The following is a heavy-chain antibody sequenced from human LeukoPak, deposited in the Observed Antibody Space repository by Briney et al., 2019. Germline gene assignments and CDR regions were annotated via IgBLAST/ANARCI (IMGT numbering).Heavy chain of an antibody. CDR1: GFTFSNYA. J-gene: IGHJ6*03. CDR2: ISGSASST. V-gene: IGHV3-23*01. Sequence: PGGSLRLSCAASGFTFSNYAMSWVRQAPGKGLEWVSAISGSASSTYHADSVKGRFTISRDNSKNTLYLQMNSLRAEDTAVYYCARDRRSSSWYSYYYYYYYMDVWGKGTTVTISS. CDR3: ARDRRSSSWYSYYYYYYYMDV. D-gene: IGHD6-13*01.